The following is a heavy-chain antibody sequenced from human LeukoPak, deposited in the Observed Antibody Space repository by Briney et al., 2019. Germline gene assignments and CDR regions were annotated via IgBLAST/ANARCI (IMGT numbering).Heavy chain of an antibody. D-gene: IGHD3-16*01. CDR1: GYTLTSYG. Sequence: HGASVNVSCKASGYTLTSYGISWVRQAPGQGLEWMGWISAYNGNTNYAQKLQGRVTMTTDTSTSTAYMELRSLRSDDTAVYYCARVELGIGGDYFDYWGQGTLVIVSS. CDR2: ISAYNGNT. CDR3: ARVELGIGGDYFDY. V-gene: IGHV1-18*01. J-gene: IGHJ4*02.